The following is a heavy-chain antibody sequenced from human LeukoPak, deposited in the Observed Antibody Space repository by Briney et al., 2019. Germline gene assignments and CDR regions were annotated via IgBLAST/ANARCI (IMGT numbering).Heavy chain of an antibody. CDR1: GFTFSSYS. CDR3: AKDQDIVVVPAAIWFDP. CDR2: ISGSGGST. D-gene: IGHD2-2*01. Sequence: PGGSLRLSCAASGFTFSSYSMNWVRQAPGKGLEWVSAISGSGGSTYYADSVKGRFTISRDNSKNTLYLQMNSLRAEDTAVYYCAKDQDIVVVPAAIWFDPWGQGTLVTVSS. V-gene: IGHV3-23*01. J-gene: IGHJ5*02.